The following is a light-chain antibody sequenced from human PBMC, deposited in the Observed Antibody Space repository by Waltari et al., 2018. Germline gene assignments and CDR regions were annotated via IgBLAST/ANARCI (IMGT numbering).Light chain of an antibody. J-gene: IGLJ2*01. CDR3: QVWDNSSDPYVV. CDR2: DDS. V-gene: IGLV3-21*02. Sequence: SYLLTQPPSVSVAPGETAKITCRGHNLGGKHVHWYQQKPGKAPVLVIFDDSDRPSGIPERFSGSNSGNTATLTITRVEAGDEADYYCQVWDNSSDPYVVFGGGTKLTVL. CDR1: NLGGKH.